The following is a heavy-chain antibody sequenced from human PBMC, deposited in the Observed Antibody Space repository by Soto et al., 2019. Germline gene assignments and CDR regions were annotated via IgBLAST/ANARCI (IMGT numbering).Heavy chain of an antibody. J-gene: IGHJ4*02. CDR1: GFTFSSYE. CDR3: ARGAGLYYYDSSGYCY. CDR2: ISSSGSTI. D-gene: IGHD3-22*01. Sequence: GGSLRLSCAASGFTFSSYEMNWVRQAPGKGLEWVSYISSSGSTIYYADSVKGRFTISRDNAKNSLYLQMNSLRAEDTAVYYCARGAGLYYYDSSGYCYWGQGTLVTVSS. V-gene: IGHV3-48*03.